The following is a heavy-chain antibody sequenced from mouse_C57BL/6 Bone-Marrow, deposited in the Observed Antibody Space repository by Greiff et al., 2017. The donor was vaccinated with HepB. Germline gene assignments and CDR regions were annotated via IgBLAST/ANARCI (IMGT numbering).Heavy chain of an antibody. Sequence: EVQGVESGGGLVKPGGSLKLSCAASGFTFSSYAMSWVRQTPEKRLEWVATISDGGSYTYYPDNVKGRFTISRDNAKNNLYLQMSHLKSEDTAMYYCARGYGSSPFDYWGQGTTLTVSS. D-gene: IGHD1-1*01. CDR3: ARGYGSSPFDY. CDR1: GFTFSSYA. J-gene: IGHJ2*01. CDR2: ISDGGSYT. V-gene: IGHV5-4*01.